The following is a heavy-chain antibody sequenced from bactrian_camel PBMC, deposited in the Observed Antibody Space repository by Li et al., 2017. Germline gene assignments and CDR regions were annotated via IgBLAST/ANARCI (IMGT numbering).Heavy chain of an antibody. V-gene: IGHV3S60*01. J-gene: IGHJ4*01. CDR1: GFTFDDSD. Sequence: HVQLVESGGGSVQAGGSLRLSCAASGFTFDDSDMGWYRQAPGNECELVSTISTDGSTYYADSVKGRFTIFQDNAKNTVYLQMNSLKPEDTAVYYCAADRFLPESDYDSSDTCWGQGTQVTVS. CDR3: AADRFLPESDYDSSDTC. D-gene: IGHD4*01. CDR2: ISTDGST.